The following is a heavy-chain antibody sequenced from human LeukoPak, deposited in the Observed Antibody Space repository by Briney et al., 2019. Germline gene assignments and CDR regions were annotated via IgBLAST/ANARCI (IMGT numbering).Heavy chain of an antibody. J-gene: IGHJ4*02. CDR2: IKQDGSEK. V-gene: IGHV3-7*01. D-gene: IGHD3-22*01. Sequence: PGGSLRLSCAASGFTFSSYWMSWVRRAPGKGLEWVANIKQDGSEKYYVDSVKGRFTISRDNAKNSLYLQMNSLRAEDTAVYYCARWFTYYYDSSGYFFDYWGQGTLVTVSS. CDR3: ARWFTYYYDSSGYFFDY. CDR1: GFTFSSYW.